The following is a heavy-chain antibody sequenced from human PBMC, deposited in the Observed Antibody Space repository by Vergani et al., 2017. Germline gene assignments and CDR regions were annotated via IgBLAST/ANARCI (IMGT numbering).Heavy chain of an antibody. CDR2: INHSGST. CDR3: ARDRGIAAPFDY. J-gene: IGHJ4*02. V-gene: IGHV4-34*09. D-gene: IGHD6-25*01. CDR1: GGSFSGYY. Sequence: QVQLQESGPGLVKPSETLSLTCAVYGGSFSGYYWSWIRQPPGKGLEWIGEINHSGSTYYNPSLKSRVTISVDTSKNQFSLKLSSVTSADTAVYYCARDRGIAAPFDYWGQGTLVTVSS.